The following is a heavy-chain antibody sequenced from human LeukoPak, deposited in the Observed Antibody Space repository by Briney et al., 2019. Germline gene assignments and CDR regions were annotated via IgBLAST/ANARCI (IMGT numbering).Heavy chain of an antibody. V-gene: IGHV3-23*01. J-gene: IGHJ4*02. CDR2: ISGSGGST. D-gene: IGHD3-10*01. CDR1: GFTFSSYA. CDR3: AKTLSGFYGSGSYVDY. Sequence: GGSLRLSCAASGFTFSSYAMSWVRQAPGKGLEWVSAISGSGGSTYYVDSVKGRFTISRDNSKNTLYLQMNSLRAEDTAVYYCAKTLSGFYGSGSYVDYWGQGTLVTVSS.